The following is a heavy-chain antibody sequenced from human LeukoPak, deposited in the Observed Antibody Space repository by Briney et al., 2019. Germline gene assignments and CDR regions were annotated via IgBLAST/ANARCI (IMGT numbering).Heavy chain of an antibody. CDR1: GLPFTNNY. J-gene: IGHJ5*02. Sequence: GSLRLSCAASGLPFTNNYMSWVRQAPGKGLEWVSVINIGGSVSYADSVKGRFTISRDNSNSTLYLRMNSLRVEDTALYYCARVRGQIGAWGFGPLGQGTLVTVSS. CDR2: INIGGSV. CDR3: ARVRGQIGAWGFGP. V-gene: IGHV3-53*01. D-gene: IGHD3-16*01.